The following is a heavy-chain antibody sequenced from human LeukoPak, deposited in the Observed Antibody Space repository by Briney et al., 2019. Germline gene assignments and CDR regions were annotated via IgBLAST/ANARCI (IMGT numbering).Heavy chain of an antibody. CDR3: ARVGVGPTTFDY. CDR1: GYTFISFG. D-gene: IGHD1-26*01. Sequence: EASVKVSCKASGYTFISFGISSVRQAPGQGLEWMGWISGYNGDTNYAQKVQGRVTMTRDTSTTTAYMEVRSLRSDDTAVYYCARVGVGPTTFDYWGQGTLVTVSS. V-gene: IGHV1-18*01. CDR2: ISGYNGDT. J-gene: IGHJ4*02.